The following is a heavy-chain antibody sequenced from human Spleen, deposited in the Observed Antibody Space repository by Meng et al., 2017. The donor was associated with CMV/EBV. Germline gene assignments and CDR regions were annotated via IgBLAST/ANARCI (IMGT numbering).Heavy chain of an antibody. D-gene: IGHD2-2*01. Sequence: GESLKISCAASGFTFSSYEMNWVRQAPGKGLEWVSAISGSGDSTYYADSVKGRFTISRDNSKNTLYLQMNSLRAEDTAVYYCAKDRKYQLPGAFDIWGQGTMVTVSS. J-gene: IGHJ3*02. V-gene: IGHV3-23*01. CDR1: GFTFSSYE. CDR2: ISGSGDST. CDR3: AKDRKYQLPGAFDI.